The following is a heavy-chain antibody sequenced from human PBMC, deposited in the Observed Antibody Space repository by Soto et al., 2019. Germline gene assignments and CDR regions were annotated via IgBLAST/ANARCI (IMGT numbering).Heavy chain of an antibody. V-gene: IGHV1-18*01. CDR2: ISAYNGNT. D-gene: IGHD3-3*01. Sequence: ASVKVSFKASGYTFTSYGISWVRQAPGQGLEWMGWISAYNGNTKYAQKLQGRVTITTDTSTSTAYMELSSLRSEDTAVYYCARVRGYDFWSGYYNYWGQGTLVTVSS. CDR3: ARVRGYDFWSGYYNY. CDR1: GYTFTSYG. J-gene: IGHJ4*02.